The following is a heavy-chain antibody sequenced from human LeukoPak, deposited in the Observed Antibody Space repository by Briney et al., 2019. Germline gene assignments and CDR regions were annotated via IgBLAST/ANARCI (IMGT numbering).Heavy chain of an antibody. Sequence: GGSLRLSCAASGFTFSSYAMHWVRQAPGKGLEWVAVISYDGSNKYYADSVKGRFTISRDNSKNTLYLQMNSLRAEDTAVYYCARVKVKYSSGWYYFDYWGQGTLVTVSP. CDR2: ISYDGSNK. J-gene: IGHJ4*02. CDR3: ARVKVKYSSGWYYFDY. V-gene: IGHV3-30*04. CDR1: GFTFSSYA. D-gene: IGHD6-19*01.